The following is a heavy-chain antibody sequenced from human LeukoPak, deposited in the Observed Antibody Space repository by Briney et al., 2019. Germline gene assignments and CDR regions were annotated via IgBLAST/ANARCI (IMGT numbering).Heavy chain of an antibody. CDR1: GVTFATSG. J-gene: IGHJ4*02. CDR2: IGTSSSFR. D-gene: IGHD3-10*01. Sequence: QPGGSLRLSCELSGVTFATSGMTWVRQAPGKGLECVAAIGTSSSFRLYTDSVKGRFTISRDNSGNTVYLQMHSLRADDTAVYYCAKTGPYYFDIWGQGTLVTVSS. V-gene: IGHV3-23*01. CDR3: AKTGPYYFDI.